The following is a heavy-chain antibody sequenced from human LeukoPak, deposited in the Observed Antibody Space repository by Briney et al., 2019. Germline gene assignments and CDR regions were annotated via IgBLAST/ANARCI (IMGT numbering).Heavy chain of an antibody. CDR3: ARAIVGAEDAFDI. Sequence: KTSETLSLTCTVSGGSISSYYWSWIRQPPGKGLEWIGYIYYSGSTNYNPSLKSRVTISVDTSKNQFSLKLSSVTAADTAVYYCARAIVGAEDAFDIWGQGAMVTVSS. J-gene: IGHJ3*02. D-gene: IGHD1-26*01. CDR2: IYYSGST. CDR1: GGSISSYY. V-gene: IGHV4-59*01.